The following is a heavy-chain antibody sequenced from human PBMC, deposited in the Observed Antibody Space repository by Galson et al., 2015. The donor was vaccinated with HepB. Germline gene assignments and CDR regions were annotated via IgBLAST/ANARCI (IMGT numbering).Heavy chain of an antibody. CDR1: GGTFSSYA. CDR2: IIPILGIA. V-gene: IGHV1-69*04. CDR3: ARGTAAQQLGPNWFDP. D-gene: IGHD6-13*01. J-gene: IGHJ5*02. Sequence: SVKVSCKASGGTFSSYAISWVRQAPGQGLEWMGRIIPILGIANYAQKFQGRVTITADKSTSTAYMELSSLRSEDTAVYYCARGTAAQQLGPNWFDPWGQGTLVTVSS.